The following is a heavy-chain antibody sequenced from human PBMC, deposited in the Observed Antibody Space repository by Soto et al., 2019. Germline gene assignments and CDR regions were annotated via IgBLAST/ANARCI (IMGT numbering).Heavy chain of an antibody. CDR2: IYSGGST. V-gene: IGHV3-66*01. Sequence: VGSLRLSCAASGFTVSSNYMSWVRQAPGKGLEWVSVIYSGGSTYYADSVKGRFTISRDNSKNTLYLQMNSLRAEDTAVYYCARGWYDILTAQDGMDVWGQGTTVTVSS. CDR3: ARGWYDILTAQDGMDV. J-gene: IGHJ6*02. CDR1: GFTVSSNY. D-gene: IGHD3-9*01.